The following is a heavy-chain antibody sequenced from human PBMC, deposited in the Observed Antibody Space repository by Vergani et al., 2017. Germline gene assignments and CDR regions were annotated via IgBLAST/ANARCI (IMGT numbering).Heavy chain of an antibody. CDR2: ISSSGSTI. CDR3: ARDGITIFGVVIIDYYYYGMDV. D-gene: IGHD3-3*01. CDR1: GFTFSSYE. Sequence: EVQLVESGGGLVQPGGSLRLSCAASGFTFSSYEMNWVRQAPGKGLEWVSYISSSGSTIYYADSVKGRFTISRDNAKNSLYLQMNSLRAEDTAVYYCARDGITIFGVVIIDYYYYGMDVWGQGTTVTGSS. V-gene: IGHV3-48*03. J-gene: IGHJ6*02.